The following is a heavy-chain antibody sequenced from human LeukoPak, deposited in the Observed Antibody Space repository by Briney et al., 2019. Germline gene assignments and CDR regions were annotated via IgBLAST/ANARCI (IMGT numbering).Heavy chain of an antibody. D-gene: IGHD3-22*01. CDR3: AKDLGYYDSSGYYHY. Sequence: GGSLRLSCAASGFTFSSYAMSWVRQAPGKGLEWVSAISGSGGSIYYADSVKGRFTISRDNSKNTLYLKMNSLRAEDTAVYYCAKDLGYYDSSGYYHYWGQGTLVTVSS. V-gene: IGHV3-23*01. CDR2: ISGSGGSI. J-gene: IGHJ4*02. CDR1: GFTFSSYA.